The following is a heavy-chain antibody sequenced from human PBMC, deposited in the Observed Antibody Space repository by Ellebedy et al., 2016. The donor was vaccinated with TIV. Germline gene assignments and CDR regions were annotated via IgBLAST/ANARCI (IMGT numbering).Heavy chain of an antibody. Sequence: GGSLRLXXAASGFTFSSYSMNWVRQAPGKGLEWVSSISSSSSYIYYADFVKGRFTISRDNSKNTLYLQMNSLRAEDTAVYYCAKTLSYFDYWGQGTLVTVSS. CDR3: AKTLSYFDY. V-gene: IGHV3-21*01. CDR1: GFTFSSYS. CDR2: ISSSSSYI. J-gene: IGHJ4*02.